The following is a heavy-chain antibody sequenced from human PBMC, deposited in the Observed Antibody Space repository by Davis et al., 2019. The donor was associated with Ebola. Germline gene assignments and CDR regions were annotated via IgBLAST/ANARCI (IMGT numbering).Heavy chain of an antibody. D-gene: IGHD1-26*01. V-gene: IGHV3-9*01. CDR3: AKDIFRGSYISNYYYCGMDV. Sequence: SLKIPCAASGFTFDDYAMHWVRQAPGKGLEWVSGISWYSGSIGYADSVKGRFTISRDNAKNSLYLQMNSLRAEDTALYYCAKDIFRGSYISNYYYCGMDVWGQGTTVTVSS. CDR1: GFTFDDYA. J-gene: IGHJ6*02. CDR2: ISWYSGSI.